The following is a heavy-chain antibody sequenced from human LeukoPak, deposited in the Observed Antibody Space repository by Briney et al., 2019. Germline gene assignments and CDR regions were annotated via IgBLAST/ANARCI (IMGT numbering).Heavy chain of an antibody. CDR3: ARRVCSSTGCYRLAWFDP. D-gene: IGHD2-2*02. J-gene: IGHJ5*02. CDR1: GGSLSGYY. CDR2: INHSGST. V-gene: IGHV4-34*01. Sequence: SETLSLTCAVYGGSLSGYYWSWIRQPPGKGLEWIGEINHSGSTNYNPSLKSRVTISVDTSKNQFSLKLSSVTAADTAVYYCARRVCSSTGCYRLAWFDPWGQGTLVTVSS.